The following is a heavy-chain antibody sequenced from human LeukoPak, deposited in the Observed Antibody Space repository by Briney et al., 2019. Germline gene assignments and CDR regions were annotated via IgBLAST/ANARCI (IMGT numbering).Heavy chain of an antibody. D-gene: IGHD3-10*01. CDR1: GYIFTGYY. Sequence: ASVKVSCKASGYIFTGYYIHWVRQAPGQGLEWMGWINPESGGTNYSQKFQGRVTVTRDTSISTFYMELSSLRSDDTAIYYCAREWRRGFGEFYGYWGQGTLVTVSS. CDR2: INPESGGT. J-gene: IGHJ4*02. CDR3: AREWRRGFGEFYGY. V-gene: IGHV1-2*02.